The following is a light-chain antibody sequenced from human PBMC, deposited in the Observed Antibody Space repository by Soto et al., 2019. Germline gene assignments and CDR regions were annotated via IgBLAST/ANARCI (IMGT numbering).Light chain of an antibody. V-gene: IGKV1-39*01. Sequence: DIQMTQSPSSLSASVGDRVTITCRASQSISSYLNWYQQKPGKAPKLLIYAASSLQSGVPSRFSGSGSGTDFTLTIISRQPEEFATDYCQQSYSTPFMYTFGQGTKLEIK. CDR3: QQSYSTPFMYT. CDR2: AAS. J-gene: IGKJ2*01. CDR1: QSISSY.